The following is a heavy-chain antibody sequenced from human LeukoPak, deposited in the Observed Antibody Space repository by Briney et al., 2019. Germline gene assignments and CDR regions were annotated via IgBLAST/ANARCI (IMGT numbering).Heavy chain of an antibody. CDR1: GFTFDDYA. Sequence: GGSLRLSCTVSGFTFDDYAMHWARHTPGKGLEWVAGITWNRDNIGYGDSVKGRFTISRDNVKNVLYLQMNSLRAEDTAVYYCARVPDGYNLGTWFDPWGQGTLVTVSS. D-gene: IGHD5-24*01. CDR3: ARVPDGYNLGTWFDP. J-gene: IGHJ5*02. CDR2: ITWNRDNI. V-gene: IGHV3-9*01.